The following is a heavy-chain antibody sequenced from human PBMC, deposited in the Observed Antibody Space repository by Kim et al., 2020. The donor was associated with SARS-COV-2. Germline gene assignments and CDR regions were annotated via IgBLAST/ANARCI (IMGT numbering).Heavy chain of an antibody. J-gene: IGHJ4*02. Sequence: GGSLRLSCAASGFTFSNYAMSWVRQAPGKGLEWVSGISGSGRSTYYTDSVKGRFTISRDNSKNTMYLQMNSLRAEDTAIYYCARDYDWELRGTVNYFDYWGQGTLVTVSS. D-gene: IGHD3-9*01. CDR1: GFTFSNYA. CDR2: ISGSGRST. V-gene: IGHV3-23*01. CDR3: ARDYDWELRGTVNYFDY.